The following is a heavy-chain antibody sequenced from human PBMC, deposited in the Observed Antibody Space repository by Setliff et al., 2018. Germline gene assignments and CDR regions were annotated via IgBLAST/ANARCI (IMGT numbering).Heavy chain of an antibody. CDR3: ARRGKYSSLV. CDR2: IYSSGSI. D-gene: IGHD2-15*01. Sequence: SETLSLTCNVSGGSISGYYWSWIRQPPGKGLEWIGNIYSSGSIKYNPSLKSRVTISVDTSKNQFSLKLSSVTAADTAVYYCARRGKYSSLVWGQGTLVTVSS. V-gene: IGHV4-59*01. CDR1: GGSISGYY. J-gene: IGHJ4*02.